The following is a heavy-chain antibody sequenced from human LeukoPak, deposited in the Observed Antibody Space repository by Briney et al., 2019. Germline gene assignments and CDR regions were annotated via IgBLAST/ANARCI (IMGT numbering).Heavy chain of an antibody. Sequence: ASVKVSCKVSGYTLTELSMHWVRQAPGKGLEWMGGFDPEDGETIYAQKFQGRVTITADESTSTAYMELSSLRSEDTAVYYCARSMSEAFDIWGQGTMVTVSS. D-gene: IGHD2/OR15-2a*01. J-gene: IGHJ3*02. V-gene: IGHV1-24*01. CDR1: GYTLTELS. CDR2: FDPEDGET. CDR3: ARSMSEAFDI.